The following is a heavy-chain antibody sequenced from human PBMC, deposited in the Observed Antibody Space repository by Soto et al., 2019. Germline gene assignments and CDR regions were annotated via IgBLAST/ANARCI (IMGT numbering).Heavy chain of an antibody. CDR1: GYTFTSYY. D-gene: IGHD5-18*01. J-gene: IGHJ4*02. V-gene: IGHV1-46*01. Sequence: ASVKVSCKASGYTFTSYYMHWVRQAPGQGLEWMGIINPSGGGTSYAQKFQGRVTMTRDTSTSTVYMELSSLRSEDTAVYYCAGDLYSYGYTWALDYWGQGTLVTVSS. CDR2: INPSGGGT. CDR3: AGDLYSYGYTWALDY.